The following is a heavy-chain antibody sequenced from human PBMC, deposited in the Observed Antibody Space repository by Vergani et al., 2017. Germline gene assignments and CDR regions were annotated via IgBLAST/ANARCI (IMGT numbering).Heavy chain of an antibody. CDR2: SSAYNGNT. D-gene: IGHD2-2*01. V-gene: IGHV1-18*01. J-gene: IGHJ4*02. CDR3: ARDNIVVLPAAGLFDY. CDR1: GYTFTSYG. Sequence: QVQLVQSGAEVKKPGASVKVSCKASGYTFTSYGISWVRQAPGQGLEWMGWSSAYNGNTNYAQKLQGRVTMTTDTSTSTAYMELRILRSDDTAVYYCARDNIVVLPAAGLFDYWGQGTLVTVSS.